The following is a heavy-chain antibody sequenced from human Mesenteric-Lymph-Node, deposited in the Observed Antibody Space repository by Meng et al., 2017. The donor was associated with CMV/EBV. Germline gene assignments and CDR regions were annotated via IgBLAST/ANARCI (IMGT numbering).Heavy chain of an antibody. Sequence: FNNAWMTWVRQAPGKGLEWVGRIKSKSDGGTTDFATPVYGRFAISRDDSKTTLFLDMNSLKTEDTAVYYCTSEMSMGSVVIPSVLDNWGQGTLVTVSS. CDR1: FNNAW. CDR3: TSEMSMGSVVIPSVLDN. V-gene: IGHV3-15*01. CDR2: IKSKSDGGTT. D-gene: IGHD2-15*01. J-gene: IGHJ4*02.